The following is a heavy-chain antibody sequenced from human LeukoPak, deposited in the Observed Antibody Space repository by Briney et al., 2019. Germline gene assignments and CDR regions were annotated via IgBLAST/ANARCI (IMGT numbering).Heavy chain of an antibody. Sequence: PSETLSVTCTVSGGSISYDHWSWIRQPPGKGLEWIGYTYYTGTTNYNPSLKSRVSMSVDTSKNQFSLKVYSVTAADTAVYYCARGERWLDPWGQGTLVTVSS. CDR1: GGSISYDH. CDR2: TYYTGTT. J-gene: IGHJ5*02. CDR3: ARGERWLDP. V-gene: IGHV4-59*01.